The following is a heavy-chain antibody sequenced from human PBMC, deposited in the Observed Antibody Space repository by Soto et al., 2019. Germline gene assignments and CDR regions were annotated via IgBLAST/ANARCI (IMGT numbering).Heavy chain of an antibody. Sequence: PSETLSLTCAVSGGSISSSNWWSWVRQPPGKGLEWIGEIYHSGSTNYNPSLKSRVTISVDKSKNQFSLKLSSVTAADTAVYYCARDRASLGSWYYFDYWGQGTLVTVSS. CDR1: GGSISSSNW. CDR3: ARDRASLGSWYYFDY. D-gene: IGHD6-13*01. V-gene: IGHV4-4*02. CDR2: IYHSGST. J-gene: IGHJ4*02.